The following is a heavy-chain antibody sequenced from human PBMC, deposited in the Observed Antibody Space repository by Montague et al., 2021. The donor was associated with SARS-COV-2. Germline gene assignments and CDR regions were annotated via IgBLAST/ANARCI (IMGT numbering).Heavy chain of an antibody. D-gene: IGHD6-6*01. V-gene: IGHV3-74*01. CDR1: GFTFSSYW. Sequence: SLRLSCAASGFTFSSYWMHWVRQAPGKGLVGVSRINSDGSSTSYADSVKGRFTISRDNAKNTLYLQMNSLRAEDTAVYYCAREMGSSLGGYYYGMDVWGQGTTVTVSS. CDR3: AREMGSSLGGYYYGMDV. J-gene: IGHJ6*02. CDR2: INSDGSST.